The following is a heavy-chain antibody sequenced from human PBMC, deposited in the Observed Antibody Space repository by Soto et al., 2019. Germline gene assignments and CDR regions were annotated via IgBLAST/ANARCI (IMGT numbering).Heavy chain of an antibody. J-gene: IGHJ4*02. Sequence: GGSLRLSCAASGFTFSSYSMNWVRQAPGKGLEWVSSISSSSSYIYYADSVKGRFTISRDNAKNSLYLQMNSLRAEDTAVYYCARAQGFRQITMMNYWGQGTLVTVSS. CDR3: ARAQGFRQITMMNY. CDR2: ISSSSSYI. V-gene: IGHV3-21*01. CDR1: GFTFSSYS. D-gene: IGHD3-22*01.